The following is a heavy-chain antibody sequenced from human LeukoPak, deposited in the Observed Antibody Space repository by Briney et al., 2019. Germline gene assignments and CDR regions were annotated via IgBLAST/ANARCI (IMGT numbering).Heavy chain of an antibody. CDR2: IKEDGSGK. CDR3: ARTIRGY. Sequence: GGSLRLSCAASGFTFSNYWMSWVRQAPGKGLEWVDNIKEDGSGKHYVDSVKGRFTISRDNAKDSLYLQMNSLRVEDTAVYYCARTIRGYWGQGTLVTVSS. V-gene: IGHV3-7*03. CDR1: GFTFSNYW. J-gene: IGHJ4*02. D-gene: IGHD3-10*01.